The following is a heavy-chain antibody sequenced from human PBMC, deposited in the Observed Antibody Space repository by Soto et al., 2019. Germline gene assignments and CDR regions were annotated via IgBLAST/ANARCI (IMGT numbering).Heavy chain of an antibody. V-gene: IGHV1-69*08. CDR2: IVPLLGIT. CDR1: GGTSTIYT. CDR3: TTDKFGAGRVGVSG. J-gene: IGHJ4*02. Sequence: QVPLVQSGAELKKPGSSVKVSCEASGGTSTIYTITWVRQAPGQGLEWLGRIVPLLGITNYARNFQDRLTITADQSKGAAYMELSSLRFEDTALYYCTTDKFGAGRVGVSGWGSGAQVTVSS. D-gene: IGHD1-26*01.